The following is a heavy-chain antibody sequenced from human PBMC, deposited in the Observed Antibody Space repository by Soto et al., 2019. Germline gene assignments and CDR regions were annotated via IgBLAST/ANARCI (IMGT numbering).Heavy chain of an antibody. J-gene: IGHJ4*02. V-gene: IGHV3-7*03. CDR1: GFSFSAYY. CDR3: SRENWFQDY. D-gene: IGHD3-10*01. CDR2: IKSDGSEQ. Sequence: PGGSLRLSCAASGFSFSAYYMTWVRQAPGKGPEWVASIKSDGSEQYYVDSVKGRFTISRDNAKNSLYLQMNSLRAGDTGLYYCSRENWFQDYWGQGTLVTVSS.